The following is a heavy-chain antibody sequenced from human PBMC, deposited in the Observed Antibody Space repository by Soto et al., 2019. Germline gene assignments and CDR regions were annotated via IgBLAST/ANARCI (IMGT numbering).Heavy chain of an antibody. D-gene: IGHD6-13*01. V-gene: IGHV3-30*18. CDR3: AKDQDIAAAGYFDS. CDR1: GFTFSSYG. CDR2: ISYDGSNK. Sequence: QVQLVESGGGVVQPGRALRLSCAASGFTFSSYGMHWVRQAPGKGLEWVAVISYDGSNKYYADSVKGRFTNSRDNSKTTLYLQMNSLRAEDTAVYYCAKDQDIAAAGYFDSWGQGTLVTVSS. J-gene: IGHJ4*02.